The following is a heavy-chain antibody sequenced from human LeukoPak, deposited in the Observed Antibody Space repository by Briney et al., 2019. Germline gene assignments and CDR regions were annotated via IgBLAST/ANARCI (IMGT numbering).Heavy chain of an antibody. Sequence: GGSLRLSCAASGFTFSSYGMHWVRQAPGKGLEWVAVISYDGSNKYYADSVKGRFTISRDNSKNTLYLQMNSLRAEDTAVYYCAKILGGYDTPFDYWGQETLVTVSS. J-gene: IGHJ4*02. D-gene: IGHD5-12*01. V-gene: IGHV3-30*18. CDR3: AKILGGYDTPFDY. CDR2: ISYDGSNK. CDR1: GFTFSSYG.